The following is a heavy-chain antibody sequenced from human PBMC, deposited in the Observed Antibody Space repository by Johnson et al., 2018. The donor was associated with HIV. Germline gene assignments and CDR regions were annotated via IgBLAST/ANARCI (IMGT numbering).Heavy chain of an antibody. CDR1: GFTFSSYW. CDR2: MWYDGSKK. CDR3: ARDRGSSSWYRDAFDI. Sequence: QVQLVESGGGLVQPGGSLRLSCAASGFTFSSYWMSWVRQAPGKGLEWVAGMWYDGSKKDYADSVKGRFTISRDNSKNTLHLQMNSLRAEDTAVYYCARDRGSSSWYRDAFDIWGQGTMVTVSS. J-gene: IGHJ3*02. D-gene: IGHD6-13*01. V-gene: IGHV3-33*08.